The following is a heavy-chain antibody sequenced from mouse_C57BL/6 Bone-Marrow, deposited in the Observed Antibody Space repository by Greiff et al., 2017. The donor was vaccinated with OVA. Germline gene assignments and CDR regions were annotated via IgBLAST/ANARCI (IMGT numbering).Heavy chain of an antibody. D-gene: IGHD6-1*01. CDR1: GYTFTDYN. V-gene: IGHV1-22*01. CDR2: INPNNGGT. J-gene: IGHJ3*01. Sequence: EVMLVESGPELVKPGASVKMSCKASGYTFTDYNMHWVKQSHGKSLEWIGYINPNNGGTSYNQKFKGKATLTVNKSSSTAYMELRSLTSEDSAVYYCARGWPLFAYWGQGTLVTVSA. CDR3: ARGWPLFAY.